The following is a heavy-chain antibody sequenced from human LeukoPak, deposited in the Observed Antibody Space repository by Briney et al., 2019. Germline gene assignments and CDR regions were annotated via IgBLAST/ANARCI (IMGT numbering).Heavy chain of an antibody. J-gene: IGHJ4*02. Sequence: KPGGSLRLSCTASGFTFGDYAMSWFRQAPGKGLEWVGFIRSKAYGGTTEYAASVKGRFTISRDDSKSIASLQMNSLKTEDTAVYYCARDRGYRGTKPRDYWGQGTLVTVSS. CDR3: ARDRGYRGTKPRDY. D-gene: IGHD1-26*01. V-gene: IGHV3-49*05. CDR1: GFTFGDYA. CDR2: IRSKAYGGTT.